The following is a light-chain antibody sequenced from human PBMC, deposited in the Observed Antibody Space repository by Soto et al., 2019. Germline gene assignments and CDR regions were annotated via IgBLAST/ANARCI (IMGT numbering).Light chain of an antibody. V-gene: IGKV3-20*01. CDR2: GSS. CDR3: RQYGSAPPYT. Sequence: EIVLTQSPGILSLSPGERATLSCRASQTVSGNYLAWYQQKPGQSPRLLIYGSSDRATGIPDRFSGSGSGTDFTLTIRKVEPEDFAVYFCRQYGSAPPYTFGQGTTLEI. J-gene: IGKJ2*01. CDR1: QTVSGNY.